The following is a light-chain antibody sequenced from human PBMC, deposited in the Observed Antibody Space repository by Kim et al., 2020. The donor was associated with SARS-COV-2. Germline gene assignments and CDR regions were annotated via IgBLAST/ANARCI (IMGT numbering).Light chain of an antibody. V-gene: IGKV3-15*01. Sequence: EIVMTQSPATLSVSPGERATLSCRASQSVSSNLVWYQQKPGQAPRLLIYGASTRVTGIPARFSGSGSGTEFTLTISSLQSEDFAVYYCQQYNNWPRTLGQGTKVDIK. J-gene: IGKJ1*01. CDR2: GAS. CDR1: QSVSSN. CDR3: QQYNNWPRT.